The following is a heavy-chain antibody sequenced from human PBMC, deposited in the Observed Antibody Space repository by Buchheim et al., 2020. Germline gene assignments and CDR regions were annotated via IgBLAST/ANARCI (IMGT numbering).Heavy chain of an antibody. D-gene: IGHD1-26*01. Sequence: QVQLVESGGGVVQPGWSLRLSCAASGFTFSSYGIHWVRQAPGKGLEWVAVISYDGSNKYYADYAKGRFTISRDNSKNTLYIQMNSLRVEDTAVYYCAKVEATESGFWGERTL. CDR3: AKVEATESGF. J-gene: IGHJ4*02. CDR2: ISYDGSNK. CDR1: GFTFSSYG. V-gene: IGHV3-30*18.